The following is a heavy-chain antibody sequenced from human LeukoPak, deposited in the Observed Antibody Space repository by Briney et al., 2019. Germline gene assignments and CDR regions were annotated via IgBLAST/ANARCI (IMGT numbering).Heavy chain of an antibody. Sequence: PSETLSLTCTVSGGSISSSSYYWGWIRQPPGKGLEWIGSIYYSGSTCYNPSLKSRVTISVDTSKNQFSLKLSSVTAADTAVYYCASRMYSSSSRLNFDYWGQGTLVTVSS. D-gene: IGHD6-6*01. CDR3: ASRMYSSSSRLNFDY. V-gene: IGHV4-39*01. CDR2: IYYSGST. CDR1: GGSISSSSYY. J-gene: IGHJ4*02.